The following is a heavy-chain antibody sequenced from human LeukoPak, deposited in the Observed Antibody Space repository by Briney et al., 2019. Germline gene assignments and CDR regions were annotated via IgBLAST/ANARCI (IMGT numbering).Heavy chain of an antibody. Sequence: GGSLRLSCAASGFTFSSYSMNWVRQAPGKGLEWVSSISSSSSYIYYADSVKGRFTISRDNAKNSLYLQMNSLRAEDTAVYYCARETSDYYGSGSSHRFDPWGQGTLVTVSS. J-gene: IGHJ5*02. CDR3: ARETSDYYGSGSSHRFDP. V-gene: IGHV3-21*01. CDR2: ISSSSSYI. D-gene: IGHD3-10*01. CDR1: GFTFSSYS.